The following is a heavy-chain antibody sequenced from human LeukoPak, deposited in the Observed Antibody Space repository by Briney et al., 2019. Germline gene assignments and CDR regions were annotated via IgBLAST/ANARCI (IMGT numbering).Heavy chain of an antibody. CDR3: ARDGVATGIYFDH. D-gene: IGHD2/OR15-2a*01. CDR1: GFTFRSHW. Sequence: GGSLRLPCAASGFTFRSHWMRWVRQAPGKGLEWVANINQDGSEEYYVDSVKGRFTISRDNAKNSLYLQMNSLRAEDTAVYFCARDGVATGIYFDHWGQGTLVTVSS. CDR2: INQDGSEE. J-gene: IGHJ4*02. V-gene: IGHV3-7*04.